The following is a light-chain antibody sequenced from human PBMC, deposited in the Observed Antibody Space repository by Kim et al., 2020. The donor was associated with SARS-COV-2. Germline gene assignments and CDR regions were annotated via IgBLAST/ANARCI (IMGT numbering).Light chain of an antibody. CDR3: QAWDSSIYV. CDR2: RDN. V-gene: IGLV3-1*01. J-gene: IGLJ1*01. Sequence: SVYPGQTASITCSGDKLGDNYASWYQQKPGQSPVVVIFRDNRRPSGIPERFSGSNSGNTATLTISGTQAMDEADYYCQAWDSSIYVFGTGTKVTVL. CDR1: KLGDNY.